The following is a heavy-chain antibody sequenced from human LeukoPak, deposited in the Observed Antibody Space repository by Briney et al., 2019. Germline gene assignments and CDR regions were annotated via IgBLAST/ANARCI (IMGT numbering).Heavy chain of an antibody. Sequence: ASVKVSCKASGYTFTSYDINWVRQATGQGLEWMGRIIPILGIANYAQKFQGRVTITADESTSTAYMELSSLRSEDTAVYYCAILFGVVIWADAFDIWGQGTMVTVSS. D-gene: IGHD3-3*01. J-gene: IGHJ3*02. V-gene: IGHV1-69*04. CDR3: AILFGVVIWADAFDI. CDR2: IIPILGIA. CDR1: GYTFTSYD.